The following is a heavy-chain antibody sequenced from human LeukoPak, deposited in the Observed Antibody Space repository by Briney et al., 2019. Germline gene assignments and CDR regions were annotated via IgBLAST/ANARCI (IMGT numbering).Heavy chain of an antibody. CDR1: GFTFSSYG. V-gene: IGHV3-30*03. CDR2: ISYDGSNK. D-gene: IGHD3-22*01. CDR3: ARDYYDSSGYSGY. Sequence: GSLRLSCAASGFTFSSYGMHWVRQAPGKGLEWVAVISYDGSNKCYADSVKGRFTISRDNSKNTLYLQMNSLRAEDTAVYYCARDYYDSSGYSGYWGQGTLVTVSS. J-gene: IGHJ4*02.